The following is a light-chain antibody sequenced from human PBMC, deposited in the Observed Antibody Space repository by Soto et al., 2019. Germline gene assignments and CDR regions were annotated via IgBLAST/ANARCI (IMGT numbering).Light chain of an antibody. CDR1: RSISTY. V-gene: IGKV3-11*01. CDR3: QHYNSYSEA. J-gene: IGKJ1*01. CDR2: EAL. Sequence: DIVLAQSPGTLSLSPGGRATRCFSASRSISTYLAWYQQKPGQAPRLLIYEALNRATGIPARFSGSGSGTEFTLTISSLQPDDFATYYCQHYNSYSEAFGQGTKVDIK.